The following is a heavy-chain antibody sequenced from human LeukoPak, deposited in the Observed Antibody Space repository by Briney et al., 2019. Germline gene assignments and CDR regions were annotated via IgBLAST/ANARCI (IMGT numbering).Heavy chain of an antibody. CDR1: GYTFTSYY. CDR2: INPSGGST. J-gene: IGHJ4*02. V-gene: IGHV1-46*01. Sequence: ASVKVSCKASGYTFTSYYMHWVRQAPGQGLEWMGIINPSGGSTSYAQKFQGRVTMTRDTSTSTVYMELSSLRSEDTAVYYCARTVGLRYFDWLLLDWGQGTLVTVSS. D-gene: IGHD3-9*01. CDR3: ARTVGLRYFDWLLLD.